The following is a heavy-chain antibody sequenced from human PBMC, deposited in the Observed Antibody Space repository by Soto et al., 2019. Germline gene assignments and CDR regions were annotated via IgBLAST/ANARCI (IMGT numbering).Heavy chain of an antibody. CDR2: IYYSGST. CDR3: AGLNVAAAAHFDY. Sequence: SETMSLTYAFSGLYFSYYILTLIRQNPGKGLEWIGYIYYSGSTYYNPSLKSRVTISVDTSKNQFSLKLSSVTAADTAVYYCAGLNVAAAAHFDYCGQGTLVTVSS. V-gene: IGHV4-59*01. J-gene: IGHJ4*02. CDR1: GLYFSYYI. D-gene: IGHD6-13*01.